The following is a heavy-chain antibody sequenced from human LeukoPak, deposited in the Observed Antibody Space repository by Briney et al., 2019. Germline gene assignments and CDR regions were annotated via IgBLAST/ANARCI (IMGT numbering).Heavy chain of an antibody. CDR1: GFTFSSYW. J-gene: IGHJ4*02. CDR2: IKQDGRET. V-gene: IGHV3-7*01. D-gene: IGHD6-6*01. CDR3: ARDLRVVAVGIAAPKGY. Sequence: PGRSLRLSCAASGFTFSSYWMSWVRQDPGKGLEWVATIKQDGRETNYVDSVKGRLTLSRDNAKNTMYLKMNSLRAEDTAVYYCARDLRVVAVGIAAPKGYWGQGTLVTVSS.